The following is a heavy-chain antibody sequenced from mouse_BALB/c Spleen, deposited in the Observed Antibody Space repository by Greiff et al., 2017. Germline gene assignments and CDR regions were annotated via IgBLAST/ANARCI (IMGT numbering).Heavy chain of an antibody. CDR3: ARYGSSSYYAMDY. J-gene: IGHJ4*01. V-gene: IGHV5-17*02. CDR2: ISSGSSTI. Sequence: EVQGVESGGGLVQPGGSRKLSCAASGFTFSSFGMHWVRQAPEKGLEWVAYISSGSSTIYYADTVKGRFTISRDNPKNTLFLQMTSLRSEDTAMYYCARYGSSSYYAMDYWGQGTSVTVSS. D-gene: IGHD1-1*01. CDR1: GFTFSSFG.